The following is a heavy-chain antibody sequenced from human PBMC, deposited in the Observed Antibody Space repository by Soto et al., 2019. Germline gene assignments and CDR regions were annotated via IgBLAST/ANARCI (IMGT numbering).Heavy chain of an antibody. CDR1: GYSFTSYW. V-gene: IGHV5-51*01. CDR2: IYPGDSDT. CDR3: ARWYSSGLYYLDY. Sequence: GESLKISCKGSGYSFTSYWIAWVRQMPGKGLECMGIIYPGDSDTRYSPSFQGQVTISADKSSAYLQWSSLEASDTAMYYCARWYSSGLYYLDYWGQGILVTVSS. D-gene: IGHD6-19*01. J-gene: IGHJ4*02.